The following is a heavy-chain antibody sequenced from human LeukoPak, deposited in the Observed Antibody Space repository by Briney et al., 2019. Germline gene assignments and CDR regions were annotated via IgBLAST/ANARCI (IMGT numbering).Heavy chain of an antibody. J-gene: IGHJ4*02. CDR3: AREGSATLDH. CDR1: GFTFTTYT. V-gene: IGHV3-48*02. D-gene: IGHD3-10*01. Sequence: GGSLRLSCAASGFTFTTYTMNWVRQAPGKGLEWISYITDSGSTKYYADSVKGRFSISRDNAKGSLYLQMNSLRDEDTAVYYCAREGSATLDHWGQGTLVTVSS. CDR2: ITDSGSTK.